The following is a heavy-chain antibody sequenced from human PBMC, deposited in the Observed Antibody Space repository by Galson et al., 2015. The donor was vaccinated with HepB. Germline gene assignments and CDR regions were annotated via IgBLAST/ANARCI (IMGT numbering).Heavy chain of an antibody. CDR1: GFTVSSNY. J-gene: IGHJ4*02. Sequence: SLRLSCAASGFTVSSNYMSWVRQAPGKGLEWVSVIYSGGSTYYADSVKGRFTISRDNSKNTLYLQMNSLRDEDTAVYYCARDLGATTLFSPTSIGYWGQGTLVTVSS. CDR2: IYSGGST. D-gene: IGHD1-26*01. CDR3: ARDLGATTLFSPTSIGY. V-gene: IGHV3-66*01.